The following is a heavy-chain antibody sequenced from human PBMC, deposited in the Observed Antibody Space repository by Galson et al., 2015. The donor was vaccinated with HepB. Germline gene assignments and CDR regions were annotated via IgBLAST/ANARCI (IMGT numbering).Heavy chain of an antibody. CDR1: GFSFSSYA. V-gene: IGHV3-23*01. CDR2: ISGSGGST. CDR3: AKEGGIIAVASDAFDI. J-gene: IGHJ3*02. D-gene: IGHD6-19*01. Sequence: LRLSCAASGFSFSSYAMSWVRQAPGKGLEWVSAISGSGGSTYYADSVKGRFTISRDNSKNTLYLQMNSLRAEDTAVYYCAKEGGIIAVASDAFDIWGQGTMFTVSS.